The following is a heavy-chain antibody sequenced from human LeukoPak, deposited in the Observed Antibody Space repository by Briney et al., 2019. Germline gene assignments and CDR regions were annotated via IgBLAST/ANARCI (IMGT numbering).Heavy chain of an antibody. V-gene: IGHV3-53*05. CDR3: ARDARVYSNYL. Sequence: GGSLRLSCAASEFTVSVNYMSWVRLAPGKGLEWVSVIYSGGSTYYADSVKGRFTISRDNSKNTLYLQMNSLRTEDTAVYYCARDARVYSNYLWGQGTLVTVSS. CDR2: IYSGGST. J-gene: IGHJ5*02. CDR1: EFTVSVNY. D-gene: IGHD4-11*01.